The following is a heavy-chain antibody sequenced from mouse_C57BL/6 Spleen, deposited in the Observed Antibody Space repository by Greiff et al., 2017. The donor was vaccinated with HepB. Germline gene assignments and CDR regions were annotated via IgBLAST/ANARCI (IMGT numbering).Heavy chain of an antibody. Sequence: VQLKQSGAELVRPGSSVKMSCKTSGYTFTSYGINWVKQRPGQGLEWIGYIFIGNGYTEYNEKFKGKATLTSDTSSSTAYMQLSSLTSEDSAIYFCARGDNWEGAYFDYWGQGTTLTVSS. V-gene: IGHV1-58*01. CDR1: GYTFTSYG. D-gene: IGHD4-1*01. CDR3: ARGDNWEGAYFDY. CDR2: IFIGNGYT. J-gene: IGHJ2*01.